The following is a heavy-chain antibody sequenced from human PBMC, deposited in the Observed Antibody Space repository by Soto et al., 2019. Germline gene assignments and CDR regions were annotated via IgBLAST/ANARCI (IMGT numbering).Heavy chain of an antibody. D-gene: IGHD5-18*01. CDR1: GGTFSSYA. CDR2: IIPIFGTA. Sequence: GASVKVSCKASGGTFSSYAISWVRQAPGQGLEWMGGIIPIFGTANYAQKFQGRVTITADKSTSTAYMELSSLRSEDTAVYYCARVRKAMVIAYYYGMDVWGQGTKVTVYS. J-gene: IGHJ6*02. CDR3: ARVRKAMVIAYYYGMDV. V-gene: IGHV1-69*06.